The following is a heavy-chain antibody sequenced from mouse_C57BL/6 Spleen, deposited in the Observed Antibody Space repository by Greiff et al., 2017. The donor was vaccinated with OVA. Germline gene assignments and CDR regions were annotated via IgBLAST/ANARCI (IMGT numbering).Heavy chain of an antibody. D-gene: IGHD2-3*01. J-gene: IGHJ4*01. CDR3: ARGEVYDGYYYYAMDY. V-gene: IGHV1-9*01. CDR2: ILPGSGST. CDR1: GYTFTGYW. Sequence: VKLMESGAELMKPGASVKLSCKATGYTFTGYWIEWVKQRPGHGLEWIGEILPGSGSTNYNEKFKGKATFTADTSSNTAYMQLSSLTTEDSAIYYCARGEVYDGYYYYAMDYWGQGTSVTVSS.